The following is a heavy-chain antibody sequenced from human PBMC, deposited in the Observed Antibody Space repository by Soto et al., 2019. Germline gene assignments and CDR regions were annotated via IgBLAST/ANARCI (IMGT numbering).Heavy chain of an antibody. Sequence: QVQLVESGGGLVRPGGSLRLSCAASGFTFSDYYMSWIRQAPGKGLEWVSFINPTISTIYYAASVKGRFTISRDNAKNSLYLQMNSLRAEDTAVYYCVREAITARVFDYWGQGALVSVSS. J-gene: IGHJ4*02. CDR2: INPTISTI. CDR3: VREAITARVFDY. CDR1: GFTFSDYY. D-gene: IGHD5-18*01. V-gene: IGHV3-11*01.